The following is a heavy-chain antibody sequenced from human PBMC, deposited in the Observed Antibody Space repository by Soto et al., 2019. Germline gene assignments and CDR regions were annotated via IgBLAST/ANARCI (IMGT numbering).Heavy chain of an antibody. V-gene: IGHV1-46*01. Sequence: QVQLVQSGAEVKKPGASVKVSCKASGYTFTSYYMHWVRQAPGQGLEWMGIITPGAGSTGYAQKFQGRVTMTRDTSTTTVYMELSSLRSEDTAVYYCARDILTMVRGVIKDYYYYGMDVWGQGTTVTVSS. CDR1: GYTFTSYY. J-gene: IGHJ6*02. D-gene: IGHD3-10*01. CDR2: ITPGAGST. CDR3: ARDILTMVRGVIKDYYYYGMDV.